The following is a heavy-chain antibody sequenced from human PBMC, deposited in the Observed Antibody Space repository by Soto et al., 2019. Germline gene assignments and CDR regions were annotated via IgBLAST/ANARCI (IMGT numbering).Heavy chain of an antibody. J-gene: IGHJ4*02. Sequence: QITLKESGPTLVQPTQTLTLTCTFSGFSLSSSGVGVGWIRQPPGKALEWLTFIYWDDDKRYSPSLKSRLTITKDTSKNQVVLTLTNLDPMDTATYYCARLVVDGTTYDLDAWGQGTPLTVSS. CDR2: IYWDDDK. CDR3: ARLVVDGTTYDLDA. D-gene: IGHD1-7*01. CDR1: GFSLSSSGVG. V-gene: IGHV2-5*02.